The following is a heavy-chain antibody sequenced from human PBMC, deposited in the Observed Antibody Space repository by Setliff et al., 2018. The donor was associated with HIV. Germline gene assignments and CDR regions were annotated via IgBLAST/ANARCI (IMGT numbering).Heavy chain of an antibody. CDR3: SSAYCSSTGCYVRWGNGMDV. CDR1: GDTFSNYA. J-gene: IGHJ6*02. D-gene: IGHD2-2*01. CDR2: IIPIFGTA. Sequence: SVKVSCKASGDTFSNYAISWVRQAPGQGLEWMGGIIPIFGTASHEQKFQGRVTITTDESTSTAYMELSSLRFEDTAMYYCSSAYCSSTGCYVRWGNGMDVWGQGTTVTVSS. V-gene: IGHV1-69*05.